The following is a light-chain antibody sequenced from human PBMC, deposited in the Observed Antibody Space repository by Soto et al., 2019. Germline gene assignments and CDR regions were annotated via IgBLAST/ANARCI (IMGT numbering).Light chain of an antibody. V-gene: IGLV2-14*01. J-gene: IGLJ1*01. CDR1: SSDVGRYNT. CDR2: EVT. Sequence: QSVLTQPASVSGSPGQTITISCTGTSSDVGRYNTVSWYQHHPGKAPKLIIYEVTHRPAGISDRFSASKSDNTASLTISGLQAEDEADYYCNSLRVNHLYVFGSGTKLTVL. CDR3: NSLRVNHLYV.